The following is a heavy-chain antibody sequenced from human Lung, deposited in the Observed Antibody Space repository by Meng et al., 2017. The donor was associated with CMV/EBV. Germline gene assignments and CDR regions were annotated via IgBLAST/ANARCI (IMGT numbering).Heavy chain of an antibody. CDR2: VWNDESSK. CDR3: ARPTEGPGSFLIDY. CDR1: GFAFNKHA. D-gene: IGHD3-10*01. Sequence: ASGFAFNKHAMHWVRQAPGKGLEWVSIVWNDESSKYYTNSVKGRFTISRGNSRNTLYLHMNSLRAEDTAVYYCARPTEGPGSFLIDYWGQGTLVTVSS. J-gene: IGHJ4*02. V-gene: IGHV3-33*01.